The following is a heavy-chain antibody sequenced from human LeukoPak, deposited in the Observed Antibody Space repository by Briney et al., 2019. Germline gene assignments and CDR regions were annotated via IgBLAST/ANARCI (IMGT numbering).Heavy chain of an antibody. CDR2: IIPIFGTA. CDR3: ATWRCSSTSCYRNWNYLFVDY. Sequence: ASVKVPCKASGGTFSSYAISWVRQAPGQGLEWMGGIIPIFGTANYAQKFQGRVTITTDESTSTAYMELSSLRSEDTAVYYCATWRCSSTSCYRNWNYLFVDYWGQGTLVTVSS. J-gene: IGHJ4*02. D-gene: IGHD2-2*02. CDR1: GGTFSSYA. V-gene: IGHV1-69*05.